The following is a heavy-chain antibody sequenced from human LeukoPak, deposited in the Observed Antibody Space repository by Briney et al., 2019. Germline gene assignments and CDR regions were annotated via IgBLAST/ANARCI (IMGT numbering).Heavy chain of an antibody. Sequence: RASAKVSCKASGYTFTGYYMHWVRQAPGQGLEWMGWINPNSGGTGYAPKFQGRVTITRSTSMNTAYMDLSSLKSEDTAVYYCARSPHGDDSGYYYFDNWGQGTLVIVSS. CDR3: ARSPHGDDSGYYYFDN. CDR1: GYTFTGYY. D-gene: IGHD3-22*01. V-gene: IGHV1-2*02. CDR2: INPNSGGT. J-gene: IGHJ4*02.